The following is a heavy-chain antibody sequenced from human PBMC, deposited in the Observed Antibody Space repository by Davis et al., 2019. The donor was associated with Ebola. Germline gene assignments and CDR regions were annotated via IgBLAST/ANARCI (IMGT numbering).Heavy chain of an antibody. J-gene: IGHJ6*02. CDR2: IKEDGSEK. Sequence: PGGSLRLSCAASGFTFNRYWMSWVRQAPGKGLQWVANIKEDGSEKYYVDSVKGRFTISRDNAKNSLYLQMNSLRAEDTAVYYCARVSVPAALVHIDYYAMDVWGQGTTVTVSS. V-gene: IGHV3-7*03. D-gene: IGHD2-2*01. CDR3: ARVSVPAALVHIDYYAMDV. CDR1: GFTFNRYW.